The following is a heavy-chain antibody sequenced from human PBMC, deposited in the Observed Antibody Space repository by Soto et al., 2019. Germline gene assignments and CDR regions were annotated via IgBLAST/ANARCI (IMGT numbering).Heavy chain of an antibody. CDR3: ARGSRSYALGFHY. D-gene: IGHD3-16*01. V-gene: IGHV4-31*03. Sequence: SETLSLTCTVSGGSISSGGYYWSWIRQHPGKGLEWIGYIYYSGSTYYNPSLKSRVTISVDTSKNQFSLKLSSVTAADTAVYYCARGSRSYALGFHYWGQGTLVTVSS. CDR1: GGSISSGGYY. J-gene: IGHJ4*02. CDR2: IYYSGST.